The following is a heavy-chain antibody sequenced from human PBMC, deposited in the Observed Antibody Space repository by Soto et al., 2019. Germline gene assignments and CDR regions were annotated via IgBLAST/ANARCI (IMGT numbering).Heavy chain of an antibody. D-gene: IGHD3-22*01. CDR1: GFSLTTTGVG. CDR3: AHSPYYYDSSGYYRAFDY. Sequence: QITLKESGPTLVKPTQTLTLTCTFSGFSLTTTGVGMGWVHQPPRQALEWLALIFWDDDKRYSPSLKSRLTITKDTSKNQVVLTMTNMDPVDTATYFCAHSPYYYDSSGYYRAFDYWGQGTLVTVSS. CDR2: IFWDDDK. V-gene: IGHV2-5*02. J-gene: IGHJ4*02.